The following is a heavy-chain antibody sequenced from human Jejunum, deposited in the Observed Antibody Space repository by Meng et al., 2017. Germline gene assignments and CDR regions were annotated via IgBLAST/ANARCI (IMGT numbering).Heavy chain of an antibody. CDR3: ATSGSLAY. CDR1: GFTFSSLR. CDR2: IKEDGSDN. D-gene: IGHD7-27*01. J-gene: IGHJ4*02. V-gene: IGHV3-7*01. Sequence: GGSLRLSCAGSGFTFSSLRWSWVRQAPGKGLEWVANIKEDGSDNYYLDSVKGRFTISRDNAKNSLYLQMNSLRADDTAVYYCATSGSLAYWGQGTLVTVSS.